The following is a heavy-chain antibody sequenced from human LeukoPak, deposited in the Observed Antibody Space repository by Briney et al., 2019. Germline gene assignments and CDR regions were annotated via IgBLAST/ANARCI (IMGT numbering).Heavy chain of an antibody. Sequence: GASVKVSCKASGYTFTGCYIHWVRQAPGQGPEWMGWLNPDSDVTDYAQKFQGRVTMTRDTSISTAYMELNRLTSDDTAVYYCARGSVETATAPSGMDVWGQGTTVTVSS. CDR2: LNPDSDVT. D-gene: IGHD5-18*01. V-gene: IGHV1-2*02. CDR3: ARGSVETATAPSGMDV. J-gene: IGHJ6*02. CDR1: GYTFTGCY.